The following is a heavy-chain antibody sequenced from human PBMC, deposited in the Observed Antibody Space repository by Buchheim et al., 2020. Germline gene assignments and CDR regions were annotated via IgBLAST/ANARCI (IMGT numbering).Heavy chain of an antibody. J-gene: IGHJ4*02. Sequence: EVQLVESGGGLIQPGGSLRLSCAASGFTFSSHWMHWVRQAPGKGLVWVARIDSDGTNTVYADSVKGRFTISSDNAENTLYLQMYSLRAEDTAVYHCVRSSSRPDYWGQGTL. CDR1: GFTFSSHW. CDR3: VRSSSRPDY. CDR2: IDSDGTNT. V-gene: IGHV3-74*01. D-gene: IGHD6-13*01.